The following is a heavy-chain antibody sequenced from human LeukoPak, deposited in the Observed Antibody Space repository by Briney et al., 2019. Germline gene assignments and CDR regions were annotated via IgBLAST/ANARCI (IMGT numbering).Heavy chain of an antibody. V-gene: IGHV3-66*02. CDR3: ARDGENYYGSGSYYNGFDY. J-gene: IGHJ4*02. CDR2: IYSGGST. Sequence: GGSLRLSCAASGFTVSSNHMSWVRQAPGKGLEWVSVIYSGGSTYYADSVKGRFTISRDNSKNTLYLQTNSLRAEDTAVYYCARDGENYYGSGSYYNGFDYWGQGTLVTVSS. CDR1: GFTVSSNH. D-gene: IGHD3-10*01.